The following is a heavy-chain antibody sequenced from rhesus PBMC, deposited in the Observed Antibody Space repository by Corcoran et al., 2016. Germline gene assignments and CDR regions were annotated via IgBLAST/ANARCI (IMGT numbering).Heavy chain of an antibody. CDR3: ARDRPSNDRFDV. J-gene: IGHJ5-1*01. V-gene: IGHV4S2*01. D-gene: IGHD4-23*01. CDR2: IYGSGGST. Sequence: QVQLQESGPGLVKPSETLPLTCAVSGASISSNYWSWIRKAPGKGLEWIGRIYGSGGSTADNPFLKSRVTISIATSQNQFSLKLSSVTAADTAVYYCARDRPSNDRFDVWGAGVLVTVSS. CDR1: GASISSNY.